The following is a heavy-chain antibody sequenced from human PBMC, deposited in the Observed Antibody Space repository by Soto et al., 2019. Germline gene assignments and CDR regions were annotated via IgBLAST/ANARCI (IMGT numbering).Heavy chain of an antibody. CDR3: AKGYSGYDYAY. CDR2: INSDGSST. CDR1: GFTFSSYW. D-gene: IGHD5-12*01. V-gene: IGHV3-74*03. Sequence: PGGSLRLSCAASGFTFSSYWMHWVRQAPGKGLVWVSRINSDGSSTTYADSVKGRFTISRDNAKNTLYLQMNSLGAEDTAVYFCAKGYSGYDYAYWGQGSLVTVSS. J-gene: IGHJ4*02.